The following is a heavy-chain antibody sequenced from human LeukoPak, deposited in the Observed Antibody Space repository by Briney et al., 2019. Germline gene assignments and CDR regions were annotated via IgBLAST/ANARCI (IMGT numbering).Heavy chain of an antibody. CDR3: TTVFWFGES. D-gene: IGHD3-10*01. CDR2: IRSKTDGGTT. Sequence: GGSLRLSCATSGFTFSSYGMSWVRQAPGKGLEWVGRIRSKTDGGTTDYAAPVKGRFTISRDDSKNTLYLQMNSLKTEDTAVYYCTTVFWFGESWGQGTLVTVSS. J-gene: IGHJ4*02. V-gene: IGHV3-15*01. CDR1: GFTFSSYG.